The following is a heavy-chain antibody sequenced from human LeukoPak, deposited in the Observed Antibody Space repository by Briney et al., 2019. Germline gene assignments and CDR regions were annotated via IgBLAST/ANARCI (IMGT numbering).Heavy chain of an antibody. CDR2: IRSKANSYAT. CDR1: GFTFSGSA. J-gene: IGHJ6*02. CDR3: TSEWELGGDYYYYYGMDA. V-gene: IGHV3-73*01. D-gene: IGHD1-26*01. Sequence: GGSLRLSCAASGFTFSGSAMHWVRQASGKGLEWVGRIRSKANSYATAYAASVKGRFTISRDDSKNTAYLQMNSLKTEDTAVYYCTSEWELGGDYYYYYGMDAWGQGTTVTVSS.